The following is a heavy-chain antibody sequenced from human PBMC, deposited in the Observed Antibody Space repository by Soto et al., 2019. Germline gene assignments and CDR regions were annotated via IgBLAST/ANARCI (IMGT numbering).Heavy chain of an antibody. CDR3: ARGRYDSDGNCVAYFDA. J-gene: IGHJ4*02. CDR2: INPGGGGT. D-gene: IGHD3-22*01. Sequence: QVQLVQSGAEVKKPGASVRISCKTGGYTFTAYYLSWVRQAPGQGLEWLGIINPGGGGTTYAQDFQGRVTLTRDTSSNTVYMELRRLRTDDTAVYYCARGRYDSDGNCVAYFDAWGQGTLVSVSS. V-gene: IGHV1-46*01. CDR1: GYTFTAYY.